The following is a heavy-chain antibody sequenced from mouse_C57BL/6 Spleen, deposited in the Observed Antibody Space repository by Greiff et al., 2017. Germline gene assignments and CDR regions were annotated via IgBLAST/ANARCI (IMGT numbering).Heavy chain of an antibody. CDR2: FYPGSGSI. CDR3: ARHEEGYDGYLAWFAY. V-gene: IGHV1-62-2*01. D-gene: IGHD2-3*01. J-gene: IGHJ3*01. Sequence: QVQLQQSGAELVKPAASVKLSCKASGYTFTEYTIHWVKQRSGQGLEWIGWFYPGSGSIKYNEKFKDKATLTADKSSSTVYMELSRLTSEDSAVYFCARHEEGYDGYLAWFAYWGQGTLVTVSA. CDR1: GYTFTEYT.